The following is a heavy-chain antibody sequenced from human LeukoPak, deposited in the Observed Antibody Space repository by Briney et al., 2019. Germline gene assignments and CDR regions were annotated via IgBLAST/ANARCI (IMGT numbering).Heavy chain of an antibody. Sequence: SVKVSCKASGGTFSSYAISWVRQAPGQGLEWMGGIIPIFGTANYAQKFQGRVTITADKSTSTAYMELSSLRSEDTAVYYCARVKYSSSPSFDYWGQGTLVTVSS. D-gene: IGHD6-6*01. J-gene: IGHJ4*02. V-gene: IGHV1-69*06. CDR3: ARVKYSSSPSFDY. CDR2: IIPIFGTA. CDR1: GGTFSSYA.